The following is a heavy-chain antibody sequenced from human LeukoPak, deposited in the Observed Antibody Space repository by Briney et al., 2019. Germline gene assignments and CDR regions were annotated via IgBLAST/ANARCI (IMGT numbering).Heavy chain of an antibody. CDR3: ARALLQWLFPY. D-gene: IGHD6-19*01. V-gene: IGHV3-30*04. CDR1: GFTFSSYA. J-gene: IGHJ4*02. Sequence: GGPLRLSCAASGFTFSSYAMHWVRQAPGKGLEWVAVISYDGSNKYYADSVKGRFTISRDNSKNTLYLQMNSLRAEDTAVYYCARALLQWLFPYWGQGTLVTVSS. CDR2: ISYDGSNK.